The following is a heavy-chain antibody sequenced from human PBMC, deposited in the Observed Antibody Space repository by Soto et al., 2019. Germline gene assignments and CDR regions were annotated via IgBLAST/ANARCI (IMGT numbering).Heavy chain of an antibody. J-gene: IGHJ4*02. Sequence: EAQLVESGGGLVQPGGSLRLSCVASGLTFSDYFLHWVRQAPGKGPIWVSSIRSDGSGIDYADSVKGRFTISRDNAKNTLYLQMNSLRANDTAGYYCARVDWNPGADWGLGTLVTVSS. V-gene: IGHV3-74*01. CDR2: IRSDGSGI. CDR3: ARVDWNPGAD. CDR1: GLTFSDYF. D-gene: IGHD1-1*01.